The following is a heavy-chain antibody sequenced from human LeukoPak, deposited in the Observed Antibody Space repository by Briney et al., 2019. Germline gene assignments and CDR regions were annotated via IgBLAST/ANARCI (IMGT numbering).Heavy chain of an antibody. CDR2: IEQDGNEI. D-gene: IGHD3-16*01. V-gene: IGHV3-7*05. Sequence: GGSLRLSCAASGFSFSSYWLSWVRQAPGKGLEWVANIEQDGNEIYYVESVKGRFTISRDNAKSSLYLQMNSQRADDTAVYYCARIRAGGVDYWGQGTLVTVSS. J-gene: IGHJ4*02. CDR3: ARIRAGGVDY. CDR1: GFSFSSYW.